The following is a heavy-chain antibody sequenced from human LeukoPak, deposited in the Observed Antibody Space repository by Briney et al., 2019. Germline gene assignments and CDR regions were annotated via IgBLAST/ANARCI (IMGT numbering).Heavy chain of an antibody. Sequence: SETLSLTCTVSGGSISNYYWSWIRQPPGKGLEWIGYVHYSGSTNYNPSLKSRVTISEDTSKNQFSLKLTSVTAADTAVYYCARSSSWYTIDYWGQGTLVTVSS. CDR2: VHYSGST. V-gene: IGHV4-59*01. J-gene: IGHJ4*02. CDR3: ARSSSWYTIDY. CDR1: GGSISNYY. D-gene: IGHD6-13*01.